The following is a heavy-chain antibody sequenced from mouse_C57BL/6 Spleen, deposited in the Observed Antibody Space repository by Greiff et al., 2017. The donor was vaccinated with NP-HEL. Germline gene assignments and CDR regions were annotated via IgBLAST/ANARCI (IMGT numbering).Heavy chain of an antibody. J-gene: IGHJ1*03. Sequence: VHVKQSGPELVKPGASVKISCKASGYSFTDYNMNWVKQSNGKSLEWIGVINPNYGTTSYNQKFKGKATLTVDQSSSTAYMQLNSLTSEDSAVYYCARGYGSSWWYFDVWGTGTTVTVSS. CDR2: INPNYGTT. CDR1: GYSFTDYN. V-gene: IGHV1-39*01. D-gene: IGHD1-1*01. CDR3: ARGYGSSWWYFDV.